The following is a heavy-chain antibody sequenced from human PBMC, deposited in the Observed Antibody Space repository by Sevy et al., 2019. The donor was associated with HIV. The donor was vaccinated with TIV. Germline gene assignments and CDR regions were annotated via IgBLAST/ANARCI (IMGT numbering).Heavy chain of an antibody. J-gene: IGHJ5*02. V-gene: IGHV4-59*13. CDR2: IYYIGST. D-gene: IGHD3-3*01. CDR1: GGSISSYY. Sequence: SETLSLTCTVSGGSISSYYWSWIRQPPGKGLEWIGYIYYIGSTDYNPSLKSRVTISVDTSKNQFSLKLSSVTAADTAVYYCARDRFLESWGQGTLVTVSS. CDR3: ARDRFLES.